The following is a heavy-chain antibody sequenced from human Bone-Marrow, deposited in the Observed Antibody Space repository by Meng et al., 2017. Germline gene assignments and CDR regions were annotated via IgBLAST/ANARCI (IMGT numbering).Heavy chain of an antibody. CDR2: ISWNSGSI. CDR1: GFTFDDYA. D-gene: IGHD3-10*01. V-gene: IGHV3-9*01. J-gene: IGHJ6*02. Sequence: GGSLRLSCAASGFTFDDYAMHWVRQAPGKGLEWVSGISWNSGSIGYADSVKGRFTISRDNAKNSLYLQMSSLRAEDTAVYYCARAPPELLWFGECGVWGQGTTVTVSS. CDR3: ARAPPELLWFGECGV.